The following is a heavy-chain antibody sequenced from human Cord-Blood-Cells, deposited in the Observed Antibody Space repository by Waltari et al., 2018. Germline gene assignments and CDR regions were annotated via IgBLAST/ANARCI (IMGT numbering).Heavy chain of an antibody. V-gene: IGHV3-30*18. D-gene: IGHD3-10*01. CDR3: AKDRFGSYYYGMDV. Sequence: QVQLVESGGGVVQPGRSLRLSCAASGFTFSSYGMHWVRQAPGKGLEWVAVISYDGSKKYYADSVKGRFTISRDNSKNTLYLQMNSLRAEDTAVYYCAKDRFGSYYYGMDVWGQGTTVTVSS. J-gene: IGHJ6*02. CDR2: ISYDGSKK. CDR1: GFTFSSYG.